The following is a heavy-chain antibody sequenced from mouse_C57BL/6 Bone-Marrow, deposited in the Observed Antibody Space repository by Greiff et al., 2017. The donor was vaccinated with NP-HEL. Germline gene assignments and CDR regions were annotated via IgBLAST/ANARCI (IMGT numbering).Heavy chain of an antibody. V-gene: IGHV2-2*01. D-gene: IGHD1-1*01. CDR2: LWSGGST. CDR3: ASHYGSSPYWYFDV. J-gene: IGHJ1*03. Sequence: QVQLQQSGPGLVQPSQSLSITCTVSGFSLTSYGVHWVRQSPGKGLEWLGVLWSGGSTDYNAAFISRLSISKDNSKSQVFFKMNSLQADDTAIYYCASHYGSSPYWYFDVWGTGTTVTVSS. CDR1: GFSLTSYG.